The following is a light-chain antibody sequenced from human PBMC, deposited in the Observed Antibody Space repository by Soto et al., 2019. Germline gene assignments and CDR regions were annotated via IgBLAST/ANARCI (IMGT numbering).Light chain of an antibody. Sequence: EIVLTQSPGTQSLSPGQRATLSCRASQSVTTNYLAWYQQKPGQAPRLLIYGASFRAAGIPDRFSGSGSGTDFTLTINTLEPGDFAVYFCQQYDSSPFTFGPGTTVDI. CDR2: GAS. V-gene: IGKV3-20*01. CDR1: QSVTTNY. J-gene: IGKJ3*01. CDR3: QQYDSSPFT.